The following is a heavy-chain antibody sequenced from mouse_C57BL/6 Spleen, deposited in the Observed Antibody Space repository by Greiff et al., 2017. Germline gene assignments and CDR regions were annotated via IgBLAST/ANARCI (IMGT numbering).Heavy chain of an antibody. CDR1: GYTFTSYW. V-gene: IGHV1-61*01. CDR2: IYPSDSET. J-gene: IGHJ1*03. CDR3: ARIYDGPLPYFDV. Sequence: QVQLQQPGAELVRPGSSVKLSCKASGYTFTSYWMDWVKQRPGQGLEWIGNIYPSDSETHYNQKFKDKATLTVDKSSSTAYMQLSSLTSEDSAVYYCARIYDGPLPYFDVGGTGTTVTVSS. D-gene: IGHD2-3*01.